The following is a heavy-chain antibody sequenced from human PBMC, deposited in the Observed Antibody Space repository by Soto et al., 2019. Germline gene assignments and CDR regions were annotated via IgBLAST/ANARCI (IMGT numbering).Heavy chain of an antibody. V-gene: IGHV6-1*01. J-gene: IGHJ3*01. CDR2: TYLRSKWYN. D-gene: IGHD2-15*01. CDR1: GDSVSTNRAT. CDR3: ARAAVAFDAFDL. Sequence: SPTLSLTCVISGDSVSTNRATWNWIRQSPSRGLEWLGRTYLRSKWYNEYAVSVKSRIAIRPDTSKNLFSLQLGSVTPEDTAVYFCARAAVAFDAFDLWGQGTVSTVSS.